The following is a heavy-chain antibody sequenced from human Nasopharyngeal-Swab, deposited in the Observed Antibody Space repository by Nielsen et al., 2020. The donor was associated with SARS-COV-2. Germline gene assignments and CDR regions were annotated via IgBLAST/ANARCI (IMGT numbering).Heavy chain of an antibody. D-gene: IGHD3-10*01. J-gene: IGHJ3*02. CDR2: LLRLLLSL. CDR3: ARDAPEGYYYGSGSYYKQAFDI. Sequence: VRQSPFKLLEFFSSLLRLLLSLSSAASVQGRFPISRDNAKNSLYLQMSSLRAEDTAVYYCARDAPEGYYYGSGSYYKQAFDIWGQGTMVTVSS. V-gene: IGHV3-21*01.